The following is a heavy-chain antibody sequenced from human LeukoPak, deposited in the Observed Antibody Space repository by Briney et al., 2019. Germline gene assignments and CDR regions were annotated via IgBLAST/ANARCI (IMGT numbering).Heavy chain of an antibody. Sequence: SVKVSCKASGGTFSSYAMSWVRQAPGQGLEWMGGIIPIFGTANYAQKFQGRVTITTDESTSTAYMELSSLRSEDTAVYYCASFGAGTSGYYYYMDVWGKRTTVTVSS. V-gene: IGHV1-69*05. J-gene: IGHJ6*03. CDR1: GGTFSSYA. D-gene: IGHD6-13*01. CDR2: IIPIFGTA. CDR3: ASFGAGTSGYYYYMDV.